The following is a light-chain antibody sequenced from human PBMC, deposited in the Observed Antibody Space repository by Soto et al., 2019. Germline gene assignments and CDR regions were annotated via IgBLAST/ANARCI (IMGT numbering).Light chain of an antibody. J-gene: IGLJ2*01. CDR2: DVS. CDR3: SSYTSSSTVV. Sequence: QSALTQPASVSGSPGQSITISCTGTSSDGGGYNYDSWYQQHPGKAPKLMIYDVSNRPSGVSNRFSGSKSGNTSSLTISGLQAEDEADYYCSSYTSSSTVVFGGGTKVTVL. CDR1: SSDGGGYNY. V-gene: IGLV2-14*01.